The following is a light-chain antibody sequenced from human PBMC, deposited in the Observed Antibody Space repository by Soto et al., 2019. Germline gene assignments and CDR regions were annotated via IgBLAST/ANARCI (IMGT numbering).Light chain of an antibody. CDR2: LNSDGSH. CDR3: QTWGTGIVV. CDR1: SGHNNYA. V-gene: IGLV4-69*01. J-gene: IGLJ2*01. Sequence: VLTQSPSASASLGASVKLTCTLSSGHNNYAIAWHQQQPEKGPRYLMKLNSDGSHNKGDGIPDRFSGSSSGTERYLIISSLQSEDETDYYCQTWGTGIVVFGGGTKLTVL.